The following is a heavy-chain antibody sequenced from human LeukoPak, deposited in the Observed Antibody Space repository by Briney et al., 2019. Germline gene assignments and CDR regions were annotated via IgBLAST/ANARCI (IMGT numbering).Heavy chain of an antibody. CDR1: GYSFTSYW. Sequence: GESLKISCKGSGYSFTSYWIGWGRQMPGKGLEWMGIIYPGDSDTRYSPSFQGQVTISADKSISTAYLQWSSLKASDTAMYYCARHGSSTSPIVAAFDIWGQGTMVTVSS. D-gene: IGHD2-2*01. J-gene: IGHJ3*02. CDR2: IYPGDSDT. CDR3: ARHGSSTSPIVAAFDI. V-gene: IGHV5-51*01.